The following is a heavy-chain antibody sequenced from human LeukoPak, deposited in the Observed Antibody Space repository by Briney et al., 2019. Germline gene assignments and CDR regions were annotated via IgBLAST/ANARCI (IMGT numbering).Heavy chain of an antibody. CDR1: GFTFSSYA. D-gene: IGHD2-15*01. CDR3: ARSDCSGGSCYSFDY. V-gene: IGHV3-30-3*01. Sequence: SGGSLRLSCAASGFTFSSYAMHWVRQAPGKGLEWVAVISYDGSNKYYADSVKGRFTISRDNSKNTLYLQMNSLRAEDTAVYYCARSDCSGGSCYSFDYWGQGTLVTVSS. CDR2: ISYDGSNK. J-gene: IGHJ4*02.